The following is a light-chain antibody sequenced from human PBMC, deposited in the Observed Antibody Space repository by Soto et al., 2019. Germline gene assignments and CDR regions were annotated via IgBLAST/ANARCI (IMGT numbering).Light chain of an antibody. V-gene: IGKV3-20*01. Sequence: EIVLTQSPGPLSLSPGARGTLCCRASQSVSNSYLAWHKQKPGQAPRLLIYGASSRATGIPDRFSGTGSGTDFTLTIRRLEPDEFALYDCQHYGTSPTFGQGTRVEIK. CDR3: QHYGTSPT. J-gene: IGKJ5*01. CDR1: QSVSNSY. CDR2: GAS.